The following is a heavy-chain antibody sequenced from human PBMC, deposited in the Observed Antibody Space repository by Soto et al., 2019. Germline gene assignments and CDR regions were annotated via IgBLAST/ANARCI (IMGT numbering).Heavy chain of an antibody. D-gene: IGHD1-1*01. J-gene: IGHJ6*02. CDR3: ARDGRKALWVEGLNAMDV. CDR2: ISGYNGQT. CDR1: GYPFSTYG. Sequence: QGQLVQSAPEVRKPGASVKVSCKASGYPFSTYGISWVRQAPGQGLEWMGWISGYNGQTNYAQKFRGRVTFTTDTSATTAYMELRSLRSDDTATYFCARDGRKALWVEGLNAMDVWGQGTTVTVSS. V-gene: IGHV1-18*01.